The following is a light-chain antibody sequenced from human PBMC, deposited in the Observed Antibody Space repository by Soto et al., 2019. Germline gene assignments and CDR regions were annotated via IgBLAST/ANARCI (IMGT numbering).Light chain of an antibody. Sequence: EIVMTQSPATLSVSPGERATLSCRASQTINSNLAWYQQKPGQPPRLLIYGASTRATGIPARFSGSGSGTDFPLTISSLQSEDFAVYYCHQYNSWPLTFGPGTKVDIK. CDR2: GAS. V-gene: IGKV3D-15*01. J-gene: IGKJ3*01. CDR1: QTINSN. CDR3: HQYNSWPLT.